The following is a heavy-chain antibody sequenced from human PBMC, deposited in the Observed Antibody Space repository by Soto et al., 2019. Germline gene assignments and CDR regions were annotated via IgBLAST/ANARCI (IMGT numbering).Heavy chain of an antibody. CDR2: IYWDDDK. D-gene: IGHD2-21*02. CDR3: AHTLVVVTAIPFDY. V-gene: IGHV2-5*02. CDR1: GFSLSTSGVG. J-gene: IGHJ4*02. Sequence: QITLKESGPTLVKPTQTLTLTCTFSGFSLSTSGVGVGWIRQPPGKALEWLALIYWDDDKRYSPSLKSRLTTTNDTSKNQVVLTMTNMDPVDTATYYCAHTLVVVTAIPFDYWGQGTLVTVSS.